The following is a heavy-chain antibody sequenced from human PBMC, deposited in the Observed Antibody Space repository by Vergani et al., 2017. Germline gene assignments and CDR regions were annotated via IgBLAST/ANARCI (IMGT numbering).Heavy chain of an antibody. J-gene: IGHJ4*02. Sequence: EVQLVESGGGLVKRGGSLRLSCAASGFTFSSYSMNWVRQAPGKGLEWVSSISSSSSYIHYSDSLKGRFTISRDNAKSSLYLQMNSLRLEDTGVYHCVRDRGLCAGGRCYTEAWDYWGQGTPVTVSS. CDR2: ISSSSSYI. CDR3: VRDRGLCAGGRCYTEAWDY. CDR1: GFTFSSYS. V-gene: IGHV3-21*01. D-gene: IGHD2-2*02.